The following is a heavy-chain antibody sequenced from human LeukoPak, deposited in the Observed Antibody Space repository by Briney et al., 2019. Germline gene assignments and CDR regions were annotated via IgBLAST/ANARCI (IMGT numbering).Heavy chain of an antibody. D-gene: IGHD5-12*01. V-gene: IGHV1-18*04. CDR2: ISAYNGNT. CDR3: ERDGEYSGYDLGYFDY. CDR1: GYTFTSYG. J-gene: IGHJ4*02. Sequence: ASVKVSCKASGYTFTSYGISWVRQAPGQGLEWMGWISAYNGNTNYAQKLQGRVTMTTDTSTSTADMELRSLRSDDTAVYYCERDGEYSGYDLGYFDYWGQGTLVTVSS.